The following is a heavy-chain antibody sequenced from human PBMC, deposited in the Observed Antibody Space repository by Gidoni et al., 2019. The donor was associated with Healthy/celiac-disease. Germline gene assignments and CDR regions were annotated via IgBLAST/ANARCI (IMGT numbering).Heavy chain of an antibody. J-gene: IGHJ6*02. Sequence: QVQLVESGGGVVQPGRSLRLSCAASGFTFSSYGMHWVRQAPGKGLEWVAVIWYDGSNKYYADSVKGRFTISRDNSKNTLYLQMNSLRAEDTAVYYCARDPMIWGVTYYYGMDVWGQGTTVTVSS. CDR3: ARDPMIWGVTYYYGMDV. CDR2: IWYDGSNK. V-gene: IGHV3-33*01. D-gene: IGHD3-22*01. CDR1: GFTFSSYG.